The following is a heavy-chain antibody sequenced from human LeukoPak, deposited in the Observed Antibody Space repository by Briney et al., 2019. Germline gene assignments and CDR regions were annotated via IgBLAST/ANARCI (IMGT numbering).Heavy chain of an antibody. CDR3: ARAGEHDYAGNGPFFDS. Sequence: GGSLRLSCAASGFTFSDYYMNWIRQAPGKGLEWVSYISSSGSSIYYADSVKGRFSISRDNAKNSLYLQMNSLRAEDTAVYYCARAGEHDYAGNGPFFDSWGQGTLVIVSS. D-gene: IGHD4-23*01. J-gene: IGHJ4*02. V-gene: IGHV3-11*01. CDR2: ISSSGSSI. CDR1: GFTFSDYY.